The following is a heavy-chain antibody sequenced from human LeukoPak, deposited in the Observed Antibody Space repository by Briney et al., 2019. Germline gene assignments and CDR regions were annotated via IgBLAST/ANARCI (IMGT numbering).Heavy chain of an antibody. CDR3: AKGGPDYSNYGHGY. CDR2: IRYDGSNK. D-gene: IGHD4-11*01. CDR1: GFTFSSYG. V-gene: IGHV3-30*02. J-gene: IGHJ4*02. Sequence: GGSLRLSCAASGFTFSSYGMHWVRQAPGKGLEWVAFIRYDGSNKYHADSVKGRFTISRDNSKNTLYLQMNSLRAEDTAVYYCAKGGPDYSNYGHGYWGQGTLVTVSS.